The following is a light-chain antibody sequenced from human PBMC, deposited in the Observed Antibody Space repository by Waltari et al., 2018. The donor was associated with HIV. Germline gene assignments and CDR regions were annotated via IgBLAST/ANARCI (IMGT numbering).Light chain of an antibody. Sequence: QPVLTQPPSASVSLGASVTLTCTLNSGYTNYEVDWYQQRPGKGPRFVMRVGTGGIGGSKGDGVPDRFSVLASGLNRYLTIKNIQEEDESDYYCGAGHGSGSKFVYVFATGTKVTV. CDR3: GAGHGSGSKFVYV. J-gene: IGLJ1*01. V-gene: IGLV9-49*01. CDR1: SGYTNYE. CDR2: VGTGGIGG.